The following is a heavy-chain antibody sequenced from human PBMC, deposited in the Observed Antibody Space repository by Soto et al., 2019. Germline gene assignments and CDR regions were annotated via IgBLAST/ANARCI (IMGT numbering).Heavy chain of an antibody. CDR2: ISGSGGST. CDR3: LYYYDSSGYNYGFDY. V-gene: IGHV3-23*01. Sequence: PXGSLRLSCAASGFTFSSYAMNWVRQAPGKGLEWVAAISGSGGSTYYTDSVKGRFSISRDNSKNTLHLQMNSRRAEDTAVYYCLYYYDSSGYNYGFDYWGQGTLVTVSS. J-gene: IGHJ4*02. D-gene: IGHD3-22*01. CDR1: GFTFSSYA.